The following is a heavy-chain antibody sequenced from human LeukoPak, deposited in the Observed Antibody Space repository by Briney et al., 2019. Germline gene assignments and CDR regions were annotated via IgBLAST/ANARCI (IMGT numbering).Heavy chain of an antibody. V-gene: IGHV4-59*01. CDR3: ARMRFGEFALGY. Sequence: PSETLSLTCTVSGGSISSFYWIWLRQPPEKGLEWLGYIYYSGSTNYNPSLKSRVTISVDTSKNQFSLKLSSVTAADTAVYYCARMRFGEFALGYWGQGTLVTVSS. J-gene: IGHJ4*02. D-gene: IGHD3-10*01. CDR2: IYYSGST. CDR1: GGSISSFY.